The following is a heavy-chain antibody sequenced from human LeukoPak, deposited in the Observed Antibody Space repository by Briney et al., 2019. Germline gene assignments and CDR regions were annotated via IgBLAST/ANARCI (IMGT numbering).Heavy chain of an antibody. CDR2: IYPNSGGT. J-gene: IGHJ3*02. D-gene: IGHD3-3*01. Sequence: GASVKVSCKASGYTXTDYYMHWVRQAPGQGLEWMGWIYPNSGGTNSAQKFQGRVTMTRDTSISTAYMELSRLRSDDTAVYYCVKMYYHLWSGFDIWGQGTMVTVSS. CDR1: GYTXTDYY. V-gene: IGHV1-2*02. CDR3: VKMYYHLWSGFDI.